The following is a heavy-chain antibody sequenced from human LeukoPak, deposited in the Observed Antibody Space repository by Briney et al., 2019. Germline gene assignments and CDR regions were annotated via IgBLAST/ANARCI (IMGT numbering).Heavy chain of an antibody. V-gene: IGHV5-51*01. Sequence: GESLKISCKGSGYNFTSYWIGWVRQMPGKGLERMGIIYPGDSDTRFGPSFQGQVTISVDKSISTAYLQWSSLKASDSAIYYCARVTRYCSGAACYLDYWGQGTLVTVSS. D-gene: IGHD2-15*01. J-gene: IGHJ4*02. CDR2: IYPGDSDT. CDR3: ARVTRYCSGAACYLDY. CDR1: GYNFTSYW.